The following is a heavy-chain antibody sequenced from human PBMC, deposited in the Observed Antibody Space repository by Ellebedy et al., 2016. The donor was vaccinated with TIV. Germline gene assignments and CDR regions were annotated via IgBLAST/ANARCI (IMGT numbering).Heavy chain of an antibody. CDR2: VDYSRST. Sequence: MPSETLSLTCTVSGGSISSYYWTWIRQAPGEGLEWIGHVDYSRSTNYNPSLESRVSISVDTSKNQFSLKLTSVTAADTAVYYCARGCNHGLCFNYWGQGTLITVSS. D-gene: IGHD2-8*01. V-gene: IGHV4-59*12. CDR3: ARGCNHGLCFNY. J-gene: IGHJ4*02. CDR1: GGSISSYY.